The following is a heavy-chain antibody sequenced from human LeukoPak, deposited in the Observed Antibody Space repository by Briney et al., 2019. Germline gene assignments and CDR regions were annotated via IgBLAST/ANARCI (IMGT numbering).Heavy chain of an antibody. CDR3: ARDDSVNAFDI. CDR1: GFTFSSYG. CDR2: IWYDGSNK. Sequence: PGGSLRLSCAASGFTFSSYGMHWVRQAPGKGLEWVAVIWYDGSNKYYADSVEGRFTISRDNSKNTLNLQMNSLRAEDTAVYYCARDDSVNAFDIWGQGTMVTVSS. V-gene: IGHV3-33*01. D-gene: IGHD2-21*01. J-gene: IGHJ3*02.